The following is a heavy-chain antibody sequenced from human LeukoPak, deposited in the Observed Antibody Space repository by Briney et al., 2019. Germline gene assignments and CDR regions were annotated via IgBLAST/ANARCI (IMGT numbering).Heavy chain of an antibody. CDR1: GGSINSSSHC. V-gene: IGHV4-39*07. D-gene: IGHD2-15*01. CDR3: ARSGSYAAAGDY. Sequence: SETLSLTCTVSGGSINSSSHCWGWIRQPPGKGLEWIGSIYYSGSTNYNPSLKSRVTISLDTSKNQFSLKLSSVTAADTAVYYCARSGSYAAAGDYWGQGTLATVSS. J-gene: IGHJ4*02. CDR2: IYYSGST.